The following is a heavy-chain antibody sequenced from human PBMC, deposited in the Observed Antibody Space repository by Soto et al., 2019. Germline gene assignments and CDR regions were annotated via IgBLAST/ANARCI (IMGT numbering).Heavy chain of an antibody. D-gene: IGHD3-22*01. V-gene: IGHV1-3*01. CDR2: INAGNGNT. J-gene: IGHJ3*02. CDR3: TRVDYFYDRRGYPLGDAFDI. CDR1: GYTFTSYA. Sequence: ASVKVSCKASGYTFTSYAMHWVRQAPGQRLEWMGWINAGNGNTKYSQKFQGRVTITRDTSASTAYMELSSLRSDDTAVYYCTRVDYFYDRRGYPLGDAFDIRGQRTMVTVSS.